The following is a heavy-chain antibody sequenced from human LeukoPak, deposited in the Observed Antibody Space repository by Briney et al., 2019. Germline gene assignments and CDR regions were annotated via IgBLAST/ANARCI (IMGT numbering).Heavy chain of an antibody. Sequence: PSETLSLTCTVSGRSISSSSYYWGWIRQPPGKGLEWIGSIYYSGSTYYNPSLKSRVTISVDTSKNQFSLKLSSVTAADTAVYCCARHTPNDILTGYYLSGWFDPWGQGTLVTVSS. CDR1: GRSISSSSYY. J-gene: IGHJ5*02. D-gene: IGHD3-9*01. CDR3: ARHTPNDILTGYYLSGWFDP. V-gene: IGHV4-39*01. CDR2: IYYSGST.